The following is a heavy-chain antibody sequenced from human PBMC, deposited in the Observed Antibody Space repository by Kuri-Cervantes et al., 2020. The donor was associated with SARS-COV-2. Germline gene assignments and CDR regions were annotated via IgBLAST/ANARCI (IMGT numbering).Heavy chain of an antibody. J-gene: IGHJ3*02. Sequence: GSLRLSCAVYGGSFSGYYWSWIHQPPGKGLEWIGEINHSGSTNYNPSLKSRVTISVDTSKNQFSLKLSSVTAADTAVYYCARSGYSYGPETQGAFDIWGQGTMVTVSS. CDR2: INHSGST. CDR3: ARSGYSYGPETQGAFDI. D-gene: IGHD5-18*01. V-gene: IGHV4-34*01. CDR1: GGSFSGYY.